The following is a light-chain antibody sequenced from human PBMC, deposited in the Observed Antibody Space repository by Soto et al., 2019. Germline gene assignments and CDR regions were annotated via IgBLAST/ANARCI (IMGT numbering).Light chain of an antibody. Sequence: QSALTQPASVSGSPGQSITISCTGTSSDVGGYNYVSWYQQHPGKAPKLMIYDVSNRPSGVSNRFSGSKSGNTASLTISGHQDDDDAYYCCTYSTSSSPLVFGTGTKLTVL. CDR3: TYSTSSSPLV. CDR2: DVS. V-gene: IGLV2-14*01. J-gene: IGLJ1*01. CDR1: SSDVGGYNY.